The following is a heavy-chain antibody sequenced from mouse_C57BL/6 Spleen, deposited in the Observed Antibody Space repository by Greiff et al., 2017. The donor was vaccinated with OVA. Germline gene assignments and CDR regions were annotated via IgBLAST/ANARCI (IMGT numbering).Heavy chain of an antibody. V-gene: IGHV5-17*01. CDR2: ISSGSSTI. CDR3: ARGRDGYYDYFDY. Sequence: EVKVEESGGGLVKPGGSLKLSCAASGFTFSDYGMHWVRQAPEKGLEWVAYISSGSSTIYYADTVKGRFTISRDNAKNTLFLQMTSLRSEDTAMYYCARGRDGYYDYFDYWGQGTTLTVSS. J-gene: IGHJ2*01. CDR1: GFTFSDYG. D-gene: IGHD2-3*01.